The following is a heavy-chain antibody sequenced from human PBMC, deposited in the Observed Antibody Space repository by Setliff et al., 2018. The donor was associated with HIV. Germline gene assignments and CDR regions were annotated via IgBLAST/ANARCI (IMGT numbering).Heavy chain of an antibody. V-gene: IGHV1-3*01. D-gene: IGHD2-21*02. Sequence: ASVKVSCKASGYTFSYAMHWVRQAPGQRLEWMGWINAGNGNTKYSQKFQGGVTITRDTSASKAYMELSSLRSEDTAVYYCASIDCGGDCYSYNYYAMDVWGQGTTVTVSS. CDR2: INAGNGNT. J-gene: IGHJ6*02. CDR1: GYTFSYA. CDR3: ASIDCGGDCYSYNYYAMDV.